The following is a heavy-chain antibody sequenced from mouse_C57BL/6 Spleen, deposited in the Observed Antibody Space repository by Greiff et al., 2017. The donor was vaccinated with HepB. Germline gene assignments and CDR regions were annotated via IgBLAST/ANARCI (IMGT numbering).Heavy chain of an antibody. CDR1: GYSITSDY. J-gene: IGHJ1*03. D-gene: IGHD1-1*01. Sequence: DVKLQESGPGLAKPSQTLSLTCSVTGYSITSDYWNWIRKFPGNKLEYMGYISYSGSTYYNPSLKSRISITRDTSKNQYYLQLNSVTTEDTATYYCAHYYGSPHWYFDVWGTGTTVTVSS. V-gene: IGHV3-8*01. CDR2: ISYSGST. CDR3: AHYYGSPHWYFDV.